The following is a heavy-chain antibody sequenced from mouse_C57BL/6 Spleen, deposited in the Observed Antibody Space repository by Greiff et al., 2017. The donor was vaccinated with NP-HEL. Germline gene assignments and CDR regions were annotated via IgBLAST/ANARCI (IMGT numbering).Heavy chain of an antibody. D-gene: IGHD2-4*01. V-gene: IGHV3-6*01. J-gene: IGHJ3*01. Sequence: ESGPGLVKPSQSLSLTCSVTGYSITSGYYWNWIRQFPGNKLEWMGYISYDGSNNYNPSLKNRISITRDTSKNQFFLKLNSVTTEDTATYYCARGYDYAVDWFAYWGQGTLVTVSA. CDR2: ISYDGSN. CDR1: GYSITSGYY. CDR3: ARGYDYAVDWFAY.